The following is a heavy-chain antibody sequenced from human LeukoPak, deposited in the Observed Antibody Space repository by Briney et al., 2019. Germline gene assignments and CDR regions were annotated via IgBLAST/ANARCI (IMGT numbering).Heavy chain of an antibody. J-gene: IGHJ4*02. CDR2: IIHIFGTA. Sequence: EASVNVSCKASRGTFRSYAISWVRQAPGQGLEWVGGIIHIFGTANFAQKFQGRLTITTDESTSTAYMELSSLRSEDTVVYYCARIQIYGSGSSQPFDYWGQGTLVTVSS. V-gene: IGHV1-69*05. D-gene: IGHD3-10*01. CDR3: ARIQIYGSGSSQPFDY. CDR1: RGTFRSYA.